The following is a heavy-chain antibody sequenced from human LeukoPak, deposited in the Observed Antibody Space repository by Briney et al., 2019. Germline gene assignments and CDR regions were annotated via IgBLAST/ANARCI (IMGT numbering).Heavy chain of an antibody. D-gene: IGHD2-2*01. J-gene: IGHJ4*02. CDR1: RFPFSDFY. CDR2: ISTSSSYI. Sequence: PGGSLRLSCGASRFPFSDFYMSWVRQAPGKGLEWVSSISTSSSYIYYADSVKGRFTISRDNAKNSLFLHMNSLRAEDTAVYYCARGSSTFDYWGQATLVTVPS. CDR3: ARGSSTFDY. V-gene: IGHV3-21*01.